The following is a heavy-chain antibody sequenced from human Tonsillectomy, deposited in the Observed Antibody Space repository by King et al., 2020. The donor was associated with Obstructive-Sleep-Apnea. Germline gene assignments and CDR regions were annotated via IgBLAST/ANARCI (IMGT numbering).Heavy chain of an antibody. V-gene: IGHV1-69*17. Sequence: QLVQSGAEVKKPGSSVQVSCKASGGTFSSYTISWVRQAPGQGLEWMGDIIASFDIKTYAQKFQGRVTITADKSTSTVYMEMTSLRSEDTAVYFCAKSIKEARKVFDIWGQGTMVTASS. CDR2: IIASFDIK. J-gene: IGHJ3*02. CDR1: GGTFSSYT. D-gene: IGHD5-12*01. CDR3: AKSIKEARKVFDI.